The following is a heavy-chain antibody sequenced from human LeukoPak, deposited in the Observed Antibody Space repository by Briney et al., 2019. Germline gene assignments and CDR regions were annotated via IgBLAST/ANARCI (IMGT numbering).Heavy chain of an antibody. Sequence: GGSLRLSCAASGFTFREYSTSWVRQALGKGLEWVSNIRSNGGGTYYTDSVKGRFTISRDNSKNTLYLEMNSLRAGDTAVYYCAKGGYTTWFDPWGQGTLVTVSS. J-gene: IGHJ5*02. CDR2: IRSNGGGT. D-gene: IGHD2-15*01. CDR3: AKGGYTTWFDP. CDR1: GFTFREYS. V-gene: IGHV3-23*01.